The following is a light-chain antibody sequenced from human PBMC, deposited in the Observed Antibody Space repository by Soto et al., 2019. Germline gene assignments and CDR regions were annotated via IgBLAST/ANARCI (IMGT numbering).Light chain of an antibody. CDR2: AAS. Sequence: EILMTQYPATLSVSPGERATLSCRASQSVSSNLAWYQQKPGQAPRLLIYAASTRATGIPVRFSGSGSGTEFTLTISSLHSDYFAFYYYQQYNAWPWTFGHGTKVDIK. CDR1: QSVSSN. J-gene: IGKJ1*01. CDR3: QQYNAWPWT. V-gene: IGKV3-15*01.